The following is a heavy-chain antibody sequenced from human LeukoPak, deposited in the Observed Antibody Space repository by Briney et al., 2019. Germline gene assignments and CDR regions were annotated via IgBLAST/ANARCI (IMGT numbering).Heavy chain of an antibody. CDR2: ISWDGGST. CDR3: AKDKGYGSGSYPYYYYAMDV. V-gene: IGHV3-43D*04. J-gene: IGHJ6*04. Sequence: GGSLRLSCAASGFTFDDYAMHWVRQAPGKGLEWVSLISWDGGSTYYADSVKGRFTISRDNSKNSLYLQMNSLRAEDTALYYCAKDKGYGSGSYPYYYYAMDVWGKGTTVTVSS. D-gene: IGHD3-10*01. CDR1: GFTFDDYA.